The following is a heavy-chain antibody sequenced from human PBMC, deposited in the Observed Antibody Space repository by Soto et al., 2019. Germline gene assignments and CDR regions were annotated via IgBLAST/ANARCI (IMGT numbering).Heavy chain of an antibody. D-gene: IGHD3-10*01. Sequence: GGSLRLSCAASGFTFSSYSMNWVRQAPGKGLEWVSYISSSSSTIYYADSVKGRFTISRDNAKNSLYLQMNSLRDEDTAVYYCARDVYGSGSYYRFYYFDYWGQGTLVTVSS. J-gene: IGHJ4*02. CDR1: GFTFSSYS. V-gene: IGHV3-48*02. CDR3: ARDVYGSGSYYRFYYFDY. CDR2: ISSSSSTI.